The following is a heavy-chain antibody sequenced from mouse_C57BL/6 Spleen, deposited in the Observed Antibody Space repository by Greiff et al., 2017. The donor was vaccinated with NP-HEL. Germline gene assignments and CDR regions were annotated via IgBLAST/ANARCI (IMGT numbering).Heavy chain of an antibody. CDR1: GYTFTSYW. Sequence: QVQLQQPGAELVRPGSSVKLSCKASGYTFTSYWMHWVKQRPIQGLEWIGNIDPSDSETHYNQKFKDKATLTVDKSSSTAYMQLSSLTSEDSAVYYCARPTTVVATGYWYFDVWGTGTTVTVSS. D-gene: IGHD1-1*01. J-gene: IGHJ1*03. CDR2: IDPSDSET. V-gene: IGHV1-52*01. CDR3: ARPTTVVATGYWYFDV.